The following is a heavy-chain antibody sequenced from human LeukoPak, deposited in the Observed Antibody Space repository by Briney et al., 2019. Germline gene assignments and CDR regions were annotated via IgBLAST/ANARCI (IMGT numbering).Heavy chain of an antibody. CDR3: ARPIVGATLDAFDI. D-gene: IGHD1-26*01. CDR1: GGTFSSYA. J-gene: IGHJ3*02. Sequence: GASVKVSCKASGGTFSSYAISWVRQALGQGLEWMGGIIPIFGTANYAQKFQGRVTITTDESTSTAYMELSSLRSEDTAVYYCARPIVGATLDAFDIWGQGTMVTVSS. CDR2: IIPIFGTA. V-gene: IGHV1-69*05.